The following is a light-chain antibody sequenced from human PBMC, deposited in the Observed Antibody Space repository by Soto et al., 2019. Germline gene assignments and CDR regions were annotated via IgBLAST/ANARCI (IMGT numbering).Light chain of an antibody. V-gene: IGLV2-11*01. Sequence: QSALTQPRSVSGSPGQSVTISCTGTSSDVGGYNYVSWYQQHPGKAPKLMIYAVNKRPSGVPDRFSGSKSGNTASLTISGLADDDEAYYCCCSAGGSPFVFGSGTKVTVL. J-gene: IGLJ1*01. CDR2: AVN. CDR3: CSAGGSPFV. CDR1: SSDVGGYNY.